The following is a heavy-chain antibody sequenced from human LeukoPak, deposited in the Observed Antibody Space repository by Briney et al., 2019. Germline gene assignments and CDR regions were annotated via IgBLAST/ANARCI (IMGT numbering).Heavy chain of an antibody. J-gene: IGHJ4*02. Sequence: PSETLSLTCTVSGGSIRSYYWSWIRQSPGKGLEWIGYIYYTGSTNYNSSLKSRVTMSLDTSQNQFSLKLSSVTAADTAVYYCASRKLGNDYWGQGTLVTVSS. CDR3: ASRKLGNDY. CDR1: GGSIRSYY. CDR2: IYYTGST. D-gene: IGHD7-27*01. V-gene: IGHV4-59*01.